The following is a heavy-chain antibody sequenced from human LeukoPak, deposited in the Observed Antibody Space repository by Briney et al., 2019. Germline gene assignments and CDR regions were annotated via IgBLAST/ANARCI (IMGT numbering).Heavy chain of an antibody. CDR1: GFTFDDYG. V-gene: IGHV3-20*04. J-gene: IGHJ4*02. Sequence: GGSLRLSCAASGFTFDDYGMSWVRQAPGKGLEWVSGINWNGGSTGYADSVKGRFTISRDNGKNSLYLQMNSLRAEDTALYYCARVLGYYDSSGYYYLDYWGQGTLVTVSS. CDR2: INWNGGST. CDR3: ARVLGYYDSSGYYYLDY. D-gene: IGHD3-22*01.